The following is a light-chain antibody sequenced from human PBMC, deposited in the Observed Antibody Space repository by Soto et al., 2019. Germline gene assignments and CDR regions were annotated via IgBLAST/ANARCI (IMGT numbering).Light chain of an antibody. CDR1: QSLLQSNGYNY. CDR3: MQSQQSPPT. Sequence: DIVMTQSPLSLPVTPGEPASISCSSSQSLLQSNGYNYLDWYLQKPGQSPQLLIYFGSYRASGVPDRLSGSGSGTDFTLKIRRVEAEDVGVYSCMQSQQSPPTFGQGTKVEI. CDR2: FGS. V-gene: IGKV2-28*01. J-gene: IGKJ1*01.